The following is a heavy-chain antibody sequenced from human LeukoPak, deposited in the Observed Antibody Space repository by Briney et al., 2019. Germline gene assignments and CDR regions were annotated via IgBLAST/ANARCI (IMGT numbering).Heavy chain of an antibody. Sequence: SETLSLTCTVSGGSISSSTYFGGWIRQPPGKGLEWIGTIYYSGNTSYHPSLKSRVTISVDKSKNQFSLKLSSVTAADTAVYYCARESLRWPQSRSSWFDPWGQGTLVTVS. CDR3: ARESLRWPQSRSSWFDP. D-gene: IGHD5-24*01. CDR2: IYYSGNT. J-gene: IGHJ5*02. V-gene: IGHV4-39*07. CDR1: GGSISSSTYF.